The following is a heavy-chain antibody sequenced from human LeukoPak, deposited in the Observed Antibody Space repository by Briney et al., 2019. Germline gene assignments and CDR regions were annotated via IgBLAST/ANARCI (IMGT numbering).Heavy chain of an antibody. V-gene: IGHV1-18*01. Sequence: ASVKVSCKASGYTFTNYGITWVRQAPGQGLEYLGWINTDTRNTYYAQNLQGRVTMTTDTSTNTAYVDLRSLRSDDTAVYYCARKIVGVYSYDYWGQGTLVTVSS. CDR2: INTDTRNT. J-gene: IGHJ4*02. D-gene: IGHD1-26*01. CDR3: ARKIVGVYSYDY. CDR1: GYTFTNYG.